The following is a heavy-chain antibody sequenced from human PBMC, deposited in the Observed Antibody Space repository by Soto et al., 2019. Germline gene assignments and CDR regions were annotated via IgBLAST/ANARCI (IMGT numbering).Heavy chain of an antibody. Sequence: QVQLQESGPGLVKPSGTLSLTCAVSGGSISSSHWWSWVRQSPGKGLEWIGEIYQSGNTNYNPSLKRRVTISVDKSKNQFSLKMSSVTAADTAMYYCARGPMYYDILNGLALSSRYFDYWGQGTLVTVSS. CDR3: ARGPMYYDILNGLALSSRYFDY. CDR1: GGSISSSHW. CDR2: IYQSGNT. J-gene: IGHJ4*02. D-gene: IGHD3-9*01. V-gene: IGHV4-4*02.